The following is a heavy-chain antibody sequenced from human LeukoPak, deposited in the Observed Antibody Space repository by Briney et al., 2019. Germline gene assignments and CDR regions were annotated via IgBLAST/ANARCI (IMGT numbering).Heavy chain of an antibody. Sequence: PSETLSLTCAVYGGSFSGYYWSWIRQPPGKGLEWIGEINHSGGTNYNPSLKSRVTISVDTSKNQFSLKLSSVTAADTAVYYCARDSIAEVPYVDAWGQGILVTVSS. D-gene: IGHD6-6*01. CDR2: INHSGGT. CDR3: ARDSIAEVPYVDA. V-gene: IGHV4-34*01. CDR1: GGSFSGYY. J-gene: IGHJ5*02.